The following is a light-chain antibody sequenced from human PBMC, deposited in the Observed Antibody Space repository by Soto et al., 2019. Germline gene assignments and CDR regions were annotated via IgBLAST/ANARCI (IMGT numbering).Light chain of an antibody. V-gene: IGLV2-14*01. J-gene: IGLJ2*01. Sequence: QSALTQHASGSGSPGQSITISCTGTSSDVGGYNYVSWYQQHPGKAAKLMIYDVSNRPSGVSNRFSGSKSGNTASLTIFGLQAEYEADYYCSSYTSSSTSFGGGTKLTVL. CDR2: DVS. CDR1: SSDVGGYNY. CDR3: SSYTSSSTS.